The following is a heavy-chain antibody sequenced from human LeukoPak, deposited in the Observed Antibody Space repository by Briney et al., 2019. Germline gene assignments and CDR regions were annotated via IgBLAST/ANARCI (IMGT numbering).Heavy chain of an antibody. V-gene: IGHV3-23*01. Sequence: GGSLRLSCVASEFVFSSHAMIWVRQAPGKGLEWVSAISGGGGTTYFADSVKGRFTISRDNSKNTLYLQMNSLRAEDTAVYYCARKREQQLVRIPDDHWGQGTLVTVSS. D-gene: IGHD6-13*01. CDR1: EFVFSSHA. J-gene: IGHJ4*02. CDR3: ARKREQQLVRIPDDH. CDR2: ISGGGGTT.